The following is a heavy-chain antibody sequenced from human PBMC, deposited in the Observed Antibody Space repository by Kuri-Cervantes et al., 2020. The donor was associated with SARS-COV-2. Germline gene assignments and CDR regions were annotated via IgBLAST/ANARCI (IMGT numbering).Heavy chain of an antibody. Sequence: GESLKISCAASGFTFINSWMRWVCQAPEKGLVWVSRINSDGSSTSYADSVKGRFTISRDNAKNTLYLQMNSLRAEDMAVYYCAKDFLSRLGAFDIWGQGTMVTVSS. V-gene: IGHV3-74*01. J-gene: IGHJ3*02. D-gene: IGHD2/OR15-2a*01. CDR3: AKDFLSRLGAFDI. CDR1: GFTFINSW. CDR2: INSDGSST.